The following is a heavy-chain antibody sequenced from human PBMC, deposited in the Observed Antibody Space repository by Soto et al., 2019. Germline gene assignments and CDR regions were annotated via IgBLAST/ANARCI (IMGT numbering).Heavy chain of an antibody. CDR1: GYTFFTYD. CDR3: ARHHGPTTSENWFDP. V-gene: IGHV1-18*01. J-gene: IGHJ5*02. D-gene: IGHD5-12*01. CDR2: ISTYSGDT. Sequence: QVHLVQSGVEVKTPGASVKVSCQASGYTFFTYDIXXXRQAPGQGLEWMGWISTYSGDTKYAQKFQGRVTMTTDTSTTTAYLELRSLRSDDTAVYYCARHHGPTTSENWFDPWGQGTLVTVSS.